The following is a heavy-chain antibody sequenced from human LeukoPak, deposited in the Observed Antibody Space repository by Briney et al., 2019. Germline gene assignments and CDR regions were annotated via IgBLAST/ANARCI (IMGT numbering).Heavy chain of an antibody. Sequence: GESLKISCKGSGVTFITSWIAWVRQMPGKGLEWMGIMYPGDSDIRYSPSFQGQVTISADKSISIAYLQWSSPKAPHNALYYCARGASYYDTVDYWGQGTLVTVSS. CDR1: GVTFITSW. D-gene: IGHD1-26*01. V-gene: IGHV5-51*01. CDR2: MYPGDSDI. CDR3: ARGASYYDTVDY. J-gene: IGHJ4*02.